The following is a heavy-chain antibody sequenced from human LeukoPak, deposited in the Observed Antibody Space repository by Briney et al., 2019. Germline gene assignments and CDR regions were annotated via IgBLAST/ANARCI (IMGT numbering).Heavy chain of an antibody. Sequence: PGGSLRLSCAASGFTFSSYGMHWVRQAPGKGLEWVAFIRYDGSNKYYADSVKGRFTISRDNSKNTLYLQMNSLRAEDTAVYYCAKVRGYSYGYIGDDAFDIWGQGTMVTVSS. CDR1: GFTFSSYG. D-gene: IGHD5-18*01. V-gene: IGHV3-30*02. J-gene: IGHJ3*02. CDR3: AKVRGYSYGYIGDDAFDI. CDR2: IRYDGSNK.